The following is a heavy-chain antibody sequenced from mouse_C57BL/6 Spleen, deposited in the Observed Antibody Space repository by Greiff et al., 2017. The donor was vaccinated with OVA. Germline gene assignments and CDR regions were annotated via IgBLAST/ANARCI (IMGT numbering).Heavy chain of an antibody. D-gene: IGHD4-1*01. CDR1: GYTFTSYW. V-gene: IGHV1-69*01. CDR2: IDPSDSYT. Sequence: VQLQQPGAELVMPGASVKLSCKASGYTFTSYWMHWVKQRPGQGLEWIGEIDPSDSYTNYNQKFKGKSTLTVDKSSSTAYMQLISLTSEDSAVYYWARRGNWERGGYYFDYWGQGTTLTVSS. J-gene: IGHJ2*01. CDR3: ARRGNWERGGYYFDY.